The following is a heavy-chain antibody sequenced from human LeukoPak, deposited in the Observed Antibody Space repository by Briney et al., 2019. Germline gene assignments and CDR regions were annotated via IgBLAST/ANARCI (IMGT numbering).Heavy chain of an antibody. CDR3: AKYSGSYIFDY. V-gene: IGHV1-69*13. CDR1: GYTFTSYD. J-gene: IGHJ4*02. CDR2: IIPIFGTA. D-gene: IGHD1-26*01. Sequence: GASVKVSCKASGYTFTSYDINWVRQATGQGLEWMGGIIPIFGTANYAQKFQGRVTITADESTSTAYMELSSLRSEDTAVYYCAKYSGSYIFDYWGQGTLVTVSS.